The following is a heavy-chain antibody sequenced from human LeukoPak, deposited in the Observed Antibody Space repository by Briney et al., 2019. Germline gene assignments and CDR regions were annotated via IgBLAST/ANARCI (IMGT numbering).Heavy chain of an antibody. J-gene: IGHJ6*02. CDR2: ISSGSTYM. V-gene: IGHV3-21*01. Sequence: PGGSLRLSCAASGFTFSSYTMNWVRQAPGKGLEWVSSISSGSTYMYSADSMKGRFTISRDNAKNSLYLQMNSLRVEDTAVYYCATDSRSGGSFYSMDVWGHGTTVTVSS. CDR3: ATDSRSGGSFYSMDV. CDR1: GFTFSSYT. D-gene: IGHD2-15*01.